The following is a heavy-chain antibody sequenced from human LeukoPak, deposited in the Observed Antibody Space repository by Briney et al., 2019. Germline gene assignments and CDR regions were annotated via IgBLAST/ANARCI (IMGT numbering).Heavy chain of an antibody. Sequence: GGSLRLSCADSGITFSSYSMNWVRQAPGKGLVWVSRINGDGSSTSYADSVKGRFTISRDNAKNTLSLQMSSLRAEDTAVYYCATGRSGYAYWGQGTLVTVSS. D-gene: IGHD5-12*01. CDR1: GITFSSYS. CDR3: ATGRSGYAY. J-gene: IGHJ4*02. CDR2: INGDGSST. V-gene: IGHV3-74*01.